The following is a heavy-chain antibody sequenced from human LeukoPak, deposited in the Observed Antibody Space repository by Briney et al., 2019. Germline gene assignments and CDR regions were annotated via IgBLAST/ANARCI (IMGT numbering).Heavy chain of an antibody. V-gene: IGHV3-53*01. CDR2: IYSGGST. CDR3: ASGSYHPAIYYYMDV. J-gene: IGHJ6*03. CDR1: GFTVSSNY. D-gene: IGHD1-26*01. Sequence: PGGSLRLSCAASGFTVSSNYMSWVRQAPGKVLEWVSVIYSGGSTYYAASVKGRLTISRDISKNTVYLQMNSLRAEDTAVYYCASGSYHPAIYYYMDVWGEGTTVTVSS.